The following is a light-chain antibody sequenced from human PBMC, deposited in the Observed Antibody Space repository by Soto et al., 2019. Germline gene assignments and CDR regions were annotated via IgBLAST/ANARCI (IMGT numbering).Light chain of an antibody. CDR2: DAS. CDR3: LQRNNWPSVT. Sequence: EIVLTQSPATLSLSPGERATLSCRASQSVSTHLAWYQQRPGQAPRLLIYDASSRATGIPARFSGSGSGTDFTLTISSLEPEDFAVYYCLQRNNWPSVTFGGGTKVEIK. CDR1: QSVSTH. V-gene: IGKV3-11*01. J-gene: IGKJ4*01.